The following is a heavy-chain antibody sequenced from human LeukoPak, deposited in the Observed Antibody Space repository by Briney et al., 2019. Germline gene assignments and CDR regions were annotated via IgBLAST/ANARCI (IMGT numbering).Heavy chain of an antibody. CDR3: VRIPSSAGFPNWFDP. V-gene: IGHV3-21*01. D-gene: IGHD5-24*01. J-gene: IGHJ5*02. Sequence: GGSLRLSCAASGFTFSTSTMNWVRQAPGKGLEWVSSISSSNDYIYYADSVKGRFTISRDNAKNSLYLQMNSLRAEDTAVYYCVRIPSSAGFPNWFDPWGQGTLVTVSS. CDR1: GFTFSTST. CDR2: ISSSNDYI.